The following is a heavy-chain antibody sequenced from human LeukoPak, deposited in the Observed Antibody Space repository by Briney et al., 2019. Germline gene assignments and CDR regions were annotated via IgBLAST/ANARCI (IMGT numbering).Heavy chain of an antibody. CDR3: AREGGGYLVYMDV. J-gene: IGHJ6*03. CDR2: ISYDGSNK. CDR1: GFTFSSYA. D-gene: IGHD2-21*01. V-gene: IGHV3-30*04. Sequence: GGSLRLSCAASGFTFSSYAMHWVRQAPGKGLEWVAVISYDGSNKYYADSVKGRFTISRDNSKNTLYLQMNSLRAEDTAVYYCAREGGGYLVYMDVWGKGTTVTVSS.